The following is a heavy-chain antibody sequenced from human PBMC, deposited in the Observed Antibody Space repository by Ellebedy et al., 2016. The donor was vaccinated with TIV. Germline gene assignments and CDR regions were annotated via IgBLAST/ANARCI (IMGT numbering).Heavy chain of an antibody. D-gene: IGHD1-26*01. CDR2: MNPNSGNT. Sequence: AASVKVSCKASGYTFTSYDINWVRQATGQGLEWMGWMNPNSGNTGYAQKFQGRVTMTRNTPIRTAYMGLSSQRSEDTAVYYCAREGATTLLSWGQGTLVTVSS. CDR3: AREGATTLLS. V-gene: IGHV1-8*01. CDR1: GYTFTSYD. J-gene: IGHJ5*02.